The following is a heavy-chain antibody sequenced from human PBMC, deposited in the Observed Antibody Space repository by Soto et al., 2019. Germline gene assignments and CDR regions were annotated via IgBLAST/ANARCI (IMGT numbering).Heavy chain of an antibody. V-gene: IGHV1-18*01. J-gene: IGHJ5*02. CDR2: IITYSGDT. Sequence: QVHLVQSGVEVKTPGASVKVSCQASGYTFFTYDISWVRQAPGQGLEWMGWIITYSGDTKYAQKFQGRVTMTTDTSTTTADLELRSLRSDDTAVYYCARHHGPTTSENWFDPWGQGTLVTVSS. D-gene: IGHD5-12*01. CDR3: ARHHGPTTSENWFDP. CDR1: GYTFFTYD.